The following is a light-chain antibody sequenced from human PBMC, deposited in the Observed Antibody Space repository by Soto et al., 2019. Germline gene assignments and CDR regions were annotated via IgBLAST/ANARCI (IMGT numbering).Light chain of an antibody. J-gene: IGKJ3*01. Sequence: IQLTQSPSSLSASIGDRVTITCRASQGISNYLAWYQQKPGKAPKLLIYGAVTLQSGVPSKFSGSGSGTDCTLTISSLQPDDLATYYCQQLNNFPPFTFGPGTKVDLK. CDR1: QGISNY. V-gene: IGKV1-9*01. CDR3: QQLNNFPPFT. CDR2: GAV.